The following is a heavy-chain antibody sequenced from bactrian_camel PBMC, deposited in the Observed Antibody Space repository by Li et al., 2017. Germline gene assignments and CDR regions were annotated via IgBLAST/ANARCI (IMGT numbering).Heavy chain of an antibody. CDR1: GHRYPYNSYC. V-gene: IGHV3S53*01. CDR3: AADFRSPRCLSVVRGGSPSEYYY. Sequence: HVQLVESGGGSVQAGGSLRLSCVASGHRYPYNSYCMAWFRQAPGEEREWVAASDDRGAATYTDSVKGRFTISKDNDKGTLFLQMNSLKPEDTGMYFCAADFRSPRCLSVVRGGSPSEYYYWGRGTQVTVS. J-gene: IGHJ4*01. D-gene: IGHD7*01. CDR2: SDDRGAA.